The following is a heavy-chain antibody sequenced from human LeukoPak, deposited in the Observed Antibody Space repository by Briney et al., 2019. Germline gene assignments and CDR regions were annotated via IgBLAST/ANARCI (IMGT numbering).Heavy chain of an antibody. CDR2: IRYDGSNK. V-gene: IGHV3-30*02. D-gene: IGHD3-3*01. CDR3: ARWVGVVSTLDAFDI. Sequence: PGGSLRLSCAASGSTFSSYGMHWVRQAPGKGLEWVAFIRYDGSNKYYADSVKGRFTISRDNSKNTLYLQMNSLRAEDTAVYYCARWVGVVSTLDAFDIWGQGTMVTVSS. CDR1: GSTFSSYG. J-gene: IGHJ3*02.